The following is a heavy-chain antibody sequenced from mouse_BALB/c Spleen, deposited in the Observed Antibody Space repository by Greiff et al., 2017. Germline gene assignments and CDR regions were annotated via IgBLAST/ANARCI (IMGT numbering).Heavy chain of an antibody. CDR2: ISSGGSYT. J-gene: IGHJ4*01. Sequence: EVKVEESGGGLVKPGGSLKLSCAASGFTFSSYTMSWVRQTPEKRLEWVATISSGGSYTYYPASVKGRFTISRDNAKNTLYLQMSSLKSEDTAMYYCTRDRWGNYGYYAMDYWGQGTSVTVSS. CDR3: TRDRWGNYGYYAMDY. CDR1: GFTFSSYT. V-gene: IGHV5-6-4*01. D-gene: IGHD2-1*01.